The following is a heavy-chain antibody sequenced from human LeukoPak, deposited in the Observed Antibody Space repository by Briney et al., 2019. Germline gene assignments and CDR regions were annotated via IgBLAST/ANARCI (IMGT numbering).Heavy chain of an antibody. CDR2: ISSSSSYI. V-gene: IGHV3-21*01. Sequence: GGSLRLSCAASGFTFSSYNMNWVRQAPGKGLEWVSSISSSSSYIYYADSVKGRFTISRDNAKNSLYLQMNSLRAEDTAVYYCAREIWTGTTSGTDYWGQGTLVTVSS. D-gene: IGHD1-7*01. J-gene: IGHJ4*02. CDR3: AREIWTGTTSGTDY. CDR1: GFTFSSYN.